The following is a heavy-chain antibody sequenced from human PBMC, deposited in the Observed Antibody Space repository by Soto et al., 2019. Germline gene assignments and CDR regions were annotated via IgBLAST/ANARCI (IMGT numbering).Heavy chain of an antibody. V-gene: IGHV3-21*01. CDR3: AREEFGCSSTSCHPTSYYYYYGMEV. CDR1: VFTFSSYS. J-gene: IGHJ6*02. CDR2: ISSSSSYI. Sequence: VGSLRLSCASSVFTFSSYSMNCVRHSPGKWLEWVSSISSSSSYIYYADSVKGRFTISRDNAKNSLYLQMNSLRAEDTAVYYCAREEFGCSSTSCHPTSYYYYYGMEVWGQGTTVTVSS. D-gene: IGHD2-2*01.